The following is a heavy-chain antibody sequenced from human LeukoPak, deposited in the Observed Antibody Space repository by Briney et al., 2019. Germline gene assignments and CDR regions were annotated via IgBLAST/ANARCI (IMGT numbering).Heavy chain of an antibody. CDR3: ARDRRGVVISYGMDV. D-gene: IGHD2-21*01. V-gene: IGHV3-21*01. CDR2: ISSSSSYI. Sequence: GGSLRLSCAASGFTVSSNYMTWVRQAPGKGLEWVSSISSSSSYIYYADSVKGRLTISRDNAKNSLYLQMNSLRAEDTAVYYCARDRRGVVISYGMDVWGQGTTVTVSS. CDR1: GFTVSSNY. J-gene: IGHJ6*02.